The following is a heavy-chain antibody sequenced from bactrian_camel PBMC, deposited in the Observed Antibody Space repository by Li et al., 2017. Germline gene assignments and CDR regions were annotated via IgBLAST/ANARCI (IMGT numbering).Heavy chain of an antibody. CDR3: ASDSVRVVDIPFDY. J-gene: IGHJ4*01. D-gene: IGHD2*01. V-gene: IGHV3-2*01. CDR1: GFTVSSYY. Sequence: HVQLVESGGGLVQPGGSLRLSCAASGFTVSSYYMSWVRQTPGKGLEWLATIFSDGINTNYRDSVKGRFAISRDNAKITVYLQMNSLKSEDTALYYCASDSVRVVDIPFDYWGQGTQVTVS. CDR2: IFSDGINT.